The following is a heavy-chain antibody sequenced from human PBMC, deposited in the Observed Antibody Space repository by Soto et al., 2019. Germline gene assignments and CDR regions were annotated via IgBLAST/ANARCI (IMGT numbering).Heavy chain of an antibody. D-gene: IGHD3-22*01. V-gene: IGHV4-30-2*01. CDR1: GGSISSGGYS. CDR2: IYHSGST. Sequence: QLQLQESGSGLVKPSQTLSLTCAVSGGSISSGGYSWSWIRQPPGKGLEWIGYIYHSGSTYYNPSLKPRVTISVDRSKNQFSLKLSSVTAADTAVYYCARARYYDSSGYLDYWGQGTLVTVSS. CDR3: ARARYYDSSGYLDY. J-gene: IGHJ4*02.